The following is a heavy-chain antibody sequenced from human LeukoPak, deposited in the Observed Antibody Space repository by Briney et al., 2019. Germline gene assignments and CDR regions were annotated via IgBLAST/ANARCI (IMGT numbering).Heavy chain of an antibody. CDR1: GFTFSRYG. CDR2: IQYEGRYK. J-gene: IGHJ4*02. D-gene: IGHD1-1*01. CDR3: AKDIGDVGRRGYFDY. Sequence: QSGGSLRLSCAASGFTFSRYGMHWVRQAPGKGLEWVAFIQYEGRYKYYADSVKGRFTISRDNSKNMLYLQMNSLRAEDTAVYYCAKDIGDVGRRGYFDYWGQGTLVTVSS. V-gene: IGHV3-30*02.